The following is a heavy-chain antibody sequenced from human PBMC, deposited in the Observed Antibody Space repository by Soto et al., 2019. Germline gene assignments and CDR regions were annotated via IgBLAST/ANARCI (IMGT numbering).Heavy chain of an antibody. CDR1: GFTFSNYA. J-gene: IGHJ6*02. CDR2: ISGSAGST. Sequence: EVQLLESGGGLVQPGGSLRLSCAASGFTFSNYAMTWVRQAPGKGLEWVSTISGSAGSTYYADSVKGRFTISRDNSQNTLYLQMNSLRDEDTALYYCARIPKEGFLELLLGGGMDVWGQGTTVTVSS. V-gene: IGHV3-23*01. CDR3: ARIPKEGFLELLLGGGMDV. D-gene: IGHD3-3*01.